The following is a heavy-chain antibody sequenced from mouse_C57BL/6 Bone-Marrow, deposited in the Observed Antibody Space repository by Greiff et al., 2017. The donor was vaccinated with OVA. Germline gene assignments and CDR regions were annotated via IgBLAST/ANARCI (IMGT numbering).Heavy chain of an antibody. CDR2: IDPENGDT. V-gene: IGHV14-4*01. Sequence: EVKLQESGAELVRPGASVKLSCTASGFNIKDDYMHWVKQRPEQGLEWIGWIDPENGDTEYASKFQGKATITADTSSNTAYLQLSSLTSEDTAVSSFITTVVAYYWYFDVWGTGTTVTVSS. CDR1: GFNIKDDY. D-gene: IGHD1-1*01. J-gene: IGHJ1*03. CDR3: ITTVVAYYWYFDV.